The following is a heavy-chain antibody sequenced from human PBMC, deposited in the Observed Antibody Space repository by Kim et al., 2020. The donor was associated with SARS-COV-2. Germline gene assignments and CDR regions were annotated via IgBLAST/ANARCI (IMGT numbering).Heavy chain of an antibody. CDR3: ARFTGSRKINWFDL. CDR2: IYPGDSNI. Sequence: GESLKISCEASGYSFPNYWIGWVRQMPGQGLEWMGIIYPGDSNIKYSPSFQGQVTLSADKSIDTAYLQWSSLKASDTAMYYCARFTGSRKINWFDLWGQG. V-gene: IGHV5-51*01. D-gene: IGHD2-15*01. J-gene: IGHJ5*02. CDR1: GYSFPNYW.